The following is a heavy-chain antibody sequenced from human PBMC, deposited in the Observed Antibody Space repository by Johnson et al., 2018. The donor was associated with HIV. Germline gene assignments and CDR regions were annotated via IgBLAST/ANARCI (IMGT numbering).Heavy chain of an antibody. CDR2: IKEDGSEK. V-gene: IGHV3-7*03. CDR3: ANSLLLDAFNI. CDR1: GFTFSDYY. D-gene: IGHD2-15*01. J-gene: IGHJ3*02. Sequence: EMQLVESGGGVVQPGRSLRLSCAASGFTFSDYYMSWIRQAPGKGLEWVANIKEDGSEKNYVDSVKGRFTISRDNVKNSLYLQMNSLRDEDTAVYYCANSLLLDAFNIWGQGTVVTVSS.